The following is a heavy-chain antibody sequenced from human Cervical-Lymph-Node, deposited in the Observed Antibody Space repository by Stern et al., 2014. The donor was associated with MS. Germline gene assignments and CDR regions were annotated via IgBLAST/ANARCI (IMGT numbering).Heavy chain of an antibody. CDR3: ARKTDTAVGGDY. J-gene: IGHJ4*02. V-gene: IGHV3-53*01. CDR1: GFSVSTNF. CDR2: MYSRGGT. Sequence: EVQLVESGGGLIPPGGSLRLSCAASGFSVSTNFMSWVRQAPGKGLEWVSLMYSRGGTNYADSVKGRFTLSRDSSKNTLYLQMSDLRAEDTAVYYCARKTDTAVGGDYWGPGTLVTVSS. D-gene: IGHD5-18*01.